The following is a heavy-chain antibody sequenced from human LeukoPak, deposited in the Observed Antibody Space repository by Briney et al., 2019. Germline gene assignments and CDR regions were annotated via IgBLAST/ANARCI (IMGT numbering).Heavy chain of an antibody. J-gene: IGHJ6*04. CDR2: ISDDGSNN. V-gene: IGHV3-30*18. D-gene: IGHD1-26*01. Sequence: GGSLRLSCAASGFTLSTYGIHWVRQAPGKGLEWVAVISDDGSNNYYAESVKGRFTISRDNSKNTLYLQMNSLRVEDTAVYYCAKAIGGTFYRNSYYYYGLDVWGKGTTVTVSS. CDR1: GFTLSTYG. CDR3: AKAIGGTFYRNSYYYYGLDV.